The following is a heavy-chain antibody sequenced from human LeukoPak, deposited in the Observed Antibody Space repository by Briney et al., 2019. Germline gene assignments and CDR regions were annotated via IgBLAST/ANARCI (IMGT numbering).Heavy chain of an antibody. D-gene: IGHD5/OR15-5a*01. CDR2: IFPGDSDT. CDR3: ARHLRARPFGI. Sequence: HGESPKISCKGSGYTFTDYWIGWVRQMPGKGLEWMGIIFPGDSDTRYSPSFQGQITISADKSISTAYLQWSSLKASDTAMYFCARHLRARPFGIWGQGIMVTVS. J-gene: IGHJ3*02. CDR1: GYTFTDYW. V-gene: IGHV5-51*01.